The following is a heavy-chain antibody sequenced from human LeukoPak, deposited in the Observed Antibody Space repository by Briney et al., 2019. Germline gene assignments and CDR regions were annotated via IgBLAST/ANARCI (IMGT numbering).Heavy chain of an antibody. CDR1: GGSISSYY. D-gene: IGHD3-22*01. V-gene: IGHV4-59*01. CDR2: IYYTGNT. J-gene: IGHJ2*01. CDR3: ARLGGITMIVPDWYFDL. Sequence: SETLSLTCSVSGGSISSYYWSWIRQPPGKGLEWIGYIYYTGNTNYNPSLKSRITISVDTSKNQFSLRLSSVTAADTAVYYCARLGGITMIVPDWYFDLWGRGTLVTVSS.